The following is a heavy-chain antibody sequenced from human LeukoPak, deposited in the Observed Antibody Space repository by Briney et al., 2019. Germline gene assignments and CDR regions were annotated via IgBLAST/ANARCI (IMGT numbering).Heavy chain of an antibody. V-gene: IGHV3-23*01. J-gene: IGHJ4*02. Sequence: GGSLRLSCAASGFTFSSYAMSWVRQAPGKGLEWVSAISGSGGSTYYADAVKGRFTISRDNSKNTLYLQMNSLRAEDTAVYYCAEDPDRYFDFDYWGQGTLVTVSS. CDR2: ISGSGGST. CDR1: GFTFSSYA. D-gene: IGHD3-9*01. CDR3: AEDPDRYFDFDY.